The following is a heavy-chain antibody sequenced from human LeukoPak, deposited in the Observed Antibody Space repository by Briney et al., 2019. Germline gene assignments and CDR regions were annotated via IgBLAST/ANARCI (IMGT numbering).Heavy chain of an antibody. J-gene: IGHJ5*02. V-gene: IGHV4-4*07. Sequence: PSETLSLTCTVSGGSISSYYWSWIRQPAGKGLEWIGRIYTTGSSNYNPSLKSRVTISVDTSKNQFSLKLSSVTAADTAVYYCARDRYCSGGSCYENWFDPWGQGTLVTVSS. CDR2: IYTTGSS. D-gene: IGHD2-15*01. CDR3: ARDRYCSGGSCYENWFDP. CDR1: GGSISSYY.